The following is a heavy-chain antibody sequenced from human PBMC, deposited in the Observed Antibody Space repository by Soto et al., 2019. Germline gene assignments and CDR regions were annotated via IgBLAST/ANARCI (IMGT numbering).Heavy chain of an antibody. D-gene: IGHD2-2*03. CDR3: ARDGYCSSTSCSEAEYFQH. J-gene: IGHJ1*01. V-gene: IGHV1-69*13. Sequence: SVKVSCKASGGTFSSYAISWVRQAPGQGLEWMGGIIPIFGTANYAQKFQGRVTITADESTSTAYMELSSLRSEDTAVYYCARDGYCSSTSCSEAEYFQHWGQGTLVTVSS. CDR1: GGTFSSYA. CDR2: IIPIFGTA.